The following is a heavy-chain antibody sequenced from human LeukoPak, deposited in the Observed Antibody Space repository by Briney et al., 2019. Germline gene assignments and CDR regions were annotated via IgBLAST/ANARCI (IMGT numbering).Heavy chain of an antibody. CDR3: ARRYFDGSGYYRDDQ. V-gene: IGHV1-69*13. Sequence: ASVKVSCKASGGTFSSYAISWVRQAPGQGLEWMGGIIPVFDTANYAQKFQGRVTITADESTSTAYMELRSLRSDDTAKYYCARRYFDGSGYYRDDQWGQGTLVTVSS. CDR1: GGTFSSYA. J-gene: IGHJ4*02. D-gene: IGHD3-22*01. CDR2: IIPVFDTA.